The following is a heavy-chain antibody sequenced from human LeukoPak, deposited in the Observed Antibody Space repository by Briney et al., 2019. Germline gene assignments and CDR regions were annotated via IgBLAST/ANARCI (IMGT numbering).Heavy chain of an antibody. J-gene: IGHJ4*02. V-gene: IGHV3-48*03. D-gene: IGHD3-16*02. Sequence: SGGSLRLSCAASGFTFSSYEMNWVRQAPGKGLEWVSYISSSGSTIYYADSVKGRFTVSRDNGKRSLYLHMNSLRAEDTAVYYCARTYYDYVWGSYRLPSFDYWGQGTLVTVSS. CDR2: ISSSGSTI. CDR1: GFTFSSYE. CDR3: ARTYYDYVWGSYRLPSFDY.